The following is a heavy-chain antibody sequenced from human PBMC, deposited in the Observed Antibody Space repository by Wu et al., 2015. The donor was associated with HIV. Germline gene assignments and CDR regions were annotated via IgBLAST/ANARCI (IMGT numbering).Heavy chain of an antibody. CDR3: ARNTDSVATSLYSLGV. CDR1: GDGFTSYA. J-gene: IGHJ6*02. CDR2: INPLFGTA. D-gene: IGHD5-12*01. V-gene: IGHV1-69*05. Sequence: QDQLVQSGAEVKKPGSSVKVTCKASGDGFTSYAVSWVRQAPGQGLEWMGGINPLFGTAKFAQRFQDRITFTTDESKTTVYMELSSLRSEDTAVYYCARNTDSVATSLYSLGVWGQGTTVTVSS.